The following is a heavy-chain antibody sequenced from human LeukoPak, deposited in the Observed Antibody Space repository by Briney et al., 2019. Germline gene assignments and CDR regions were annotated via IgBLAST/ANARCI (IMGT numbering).Heavy chain of an antibody. Sequence: SETLSLTCTVSGGSISSYYWSWVRQAAGKGLEWIGRIYATGTTRYNPSLKSRVTMSVDTSKNQFSLKLSSVTAADTAVYYCARDQGALLWFGETDTYYFDYWGQGTLVTVSS. V-gene: IGHV4-4*07. D-gene: IGHD3-10*01. CDR3: ARDQGALLWFGETDTYYFDY. J-gene: IGHJ4*02. CDR1: GGSISSYY. CDR2: IYATGTT.